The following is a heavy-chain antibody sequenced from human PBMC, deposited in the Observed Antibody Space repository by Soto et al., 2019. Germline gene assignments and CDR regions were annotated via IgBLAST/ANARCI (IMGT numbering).Heavy chain of an antibody. Sequence: QVQLQESGPGLVKPSETLSLTCTVSGGSISSYYWSWIRQPPGKGLEWIGYIYYSGSTNYHPSLKGRVTLPVDASKTRFSLKLSAVTAADTTVYYWAREAQAQNAFAIWGQGTMFTVSS. CDR2: IYYSGST. V-gene: IGHV4-59*01. CDR1: GGSISSYY. CDR3: AREAQAQNAFAI. J-gene: IGHJ3*02.